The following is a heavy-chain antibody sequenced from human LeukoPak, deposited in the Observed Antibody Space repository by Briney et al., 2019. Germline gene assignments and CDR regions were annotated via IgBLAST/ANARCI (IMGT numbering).Heavy chain of an antibody. D-gene: IGHD3-10*01. CDR2: IYYSGST. Sequence: SETLSLTCTVSGGSISSYYWSWIRQPPGKGLEWIGYIYYSGSTNYNPSLKSRVTISVDTSKNQFSLKLSSVTAADTAVYYCARAMYYYGSGSYYNGNWFDPWGQGTLVTVSS. J-gene: IGHJ5*02. CDR3: ARAMYYYGSGSYYNGNWFDP. V-gene: IGHV4-59*12. CDR1: GGSISSYY.